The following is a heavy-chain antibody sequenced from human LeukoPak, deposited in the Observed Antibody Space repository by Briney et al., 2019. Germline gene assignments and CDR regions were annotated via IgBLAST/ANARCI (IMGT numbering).Heavy chain of an antibody. Sequence: PGGSLRLSCAASGFTLSTSWMSWVRQAPGRGLEWVASIKQDGSQKYYVDSVKGRFTISRDNVQNSLYLQMNSLRAEDTAVYYCAGLFRDVTTFDYWGQGTLVTVSS. CDR2: IKQDGSQK. D-gene: IGHD1-1*01. J-gene: IGHJ4*02. CDR1: GFTLSTSW. CDR3: AGLFRDVTTFDY. V-gene: IGHV3-7*01.